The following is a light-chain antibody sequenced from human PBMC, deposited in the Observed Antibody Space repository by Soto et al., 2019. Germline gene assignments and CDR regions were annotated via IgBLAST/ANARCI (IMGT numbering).Light chain of an antibody. CDR1: QTISSNY. J-gene: IGKJ4*01. CDR2: DAS. V-gene: IGKV3D-20*01. Sequence: EIVLTQSPATLSLSPGESATLSCGASQTISSNYLAWYQQKPGLAPRLLIFDASSRATGISDRFSGSGSGTDFTLTISRLEPEDSAVYYCQQYGDSPPLTFGGGTKVDIK. CDR3: QQYGDSPPLT.